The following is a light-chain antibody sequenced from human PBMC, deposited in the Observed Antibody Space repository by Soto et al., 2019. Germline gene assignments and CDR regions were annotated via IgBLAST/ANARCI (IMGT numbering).Light chain of an antibody. CDR2: DAS. CDR3: QQYDNLLFT. CDR1: QDIRNF. V-gene: IGKV1-33*01. J-gene: IGKJ3*01. Sequence: DIQMTQSPSSLSASVGDRVTLTCQASQDIRNFLNWYQQKPGKAPKLLISDASNLEAGVPSRFSGSGSGTTFTVTISSLQPEDFATYYCQQYDNLLFTFGPGTTVDIK.